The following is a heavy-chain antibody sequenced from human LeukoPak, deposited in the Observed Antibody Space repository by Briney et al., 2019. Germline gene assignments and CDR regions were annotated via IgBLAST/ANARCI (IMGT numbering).Heavy chain of an antibody. V-gene: IGHV4-31*03. D-gene: IGHD3-10*01. CDR3: ARADYYGSGSYMAFDI. J-gene: IGHJ3*02. CDR1: GGTISSGGYY. CDR2: IYYSGST. Sequence: PSQTLSLTCTVSGGTISSGGYYWSWMRQHPGKGLEWSGYIYYSGSTYYNPSLKSRVTISVDTSKNQFSLKLSSVTAADTAVYYCARADYYGSGSYMAFDIWGQGTMVTVSS.